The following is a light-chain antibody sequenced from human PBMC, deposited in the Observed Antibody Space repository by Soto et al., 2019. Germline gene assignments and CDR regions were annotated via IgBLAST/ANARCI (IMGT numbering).Light chain of an antibody. CDR2: SNN. J-gene: IGLJ1*01. Sequence: QSVLTQPPSASGTPGQRVTISCSGSSSNIGSNTVNWYQQLPGTAPKLLIYSNNQRPSRVPDRFSGSKSGTSASLAISGLQSEDAADYYCASWDDSLNGYVFGTGTKLTVL. CDR1: SSNIGSNT. CDR3: ASWDDSLNGYV. V-gene: IGLV1-44*01.